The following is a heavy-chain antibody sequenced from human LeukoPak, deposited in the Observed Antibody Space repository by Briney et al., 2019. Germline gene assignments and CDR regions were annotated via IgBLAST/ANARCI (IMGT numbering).Heavy chain of an antibody. CDR1: GFTFSSSA. J-gene: IGHJ4*02. D-gene: IGHD2-15*01. V-gene: IGHV3-23*01. CDR2: ISNNGGYT. Sequence: GGSLRLSCAASGFTFSSSAMSWVRQAPGKGLEWVSAISNNGGYTYYADSVQGRFAISRDNSKSTLCLQMNSLRAEDTAVYYCAKQLGYCSDGSCYFPYWGQGTLVTVSS. CDR3: AKQLGYCSDGSCYFPY.